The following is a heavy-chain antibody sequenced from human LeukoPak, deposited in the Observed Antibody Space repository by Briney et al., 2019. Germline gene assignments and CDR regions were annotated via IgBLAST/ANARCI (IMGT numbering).Heavy chain of an antibody. J-gene: IGHJ4*02. V-gene: IGHV3-48*03. CDR2: ISSSGSTI. Sequence: PGGSLILSCAASGFTFSSYEMNWVRQAPGKGLEWVSYISSSGSTIYYADSVKGRFTISRDNAKNSLYLQMNSLRAEDTAVYYCARENHGSFDYWGQGTLVTVSS. CDR1: GFTFSSYE. D-gene: IGHD1-14*01. CDR3: ARENHGSFDY.